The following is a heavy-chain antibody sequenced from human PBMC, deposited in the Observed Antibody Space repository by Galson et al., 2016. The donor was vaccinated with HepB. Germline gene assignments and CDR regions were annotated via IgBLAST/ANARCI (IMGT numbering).Heavy chain of an antibody. J-gene: IGHJ5*02. D-gene: IGHD3-10*01. V-gene: IGHV3-48*01. Sequence: SLRLSCAASGFTFSGYNMDWVRQTPGKGLEWVSHITHTTNTIYYADSVKGRFTISRDNSKNTLHLQMNSLRAEDTAVYYCARDGEYYYGSGSYAETWGQGTLVTVSS. CDR3: ARDGEYYYGSGSYAET. CDR1: GFTFSGYN. CDR2: ITHTTNTI.